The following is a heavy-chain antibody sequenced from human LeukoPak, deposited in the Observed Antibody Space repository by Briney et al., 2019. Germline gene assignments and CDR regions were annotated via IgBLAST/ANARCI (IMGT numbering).Heavy chain of an antibody. CDR1: GGSISSYY. D-gene: IGHD1-26*01. V-gene: IGHV4-59*08. CDR2: ISYSGST. CDR3: ARRRERRRTDRFDYFDY. J-gene: IGHJ4*02. Sequence: SETLSLTCTVSGGSISSYYWSWIRQPPGKGLEWIGYISYSGSTNYNPSLKSRITISLDTSKNQFSLKLSSVTAADTAVYYCARRRERRRTDRFDYFDYWGQGALVAVSS.